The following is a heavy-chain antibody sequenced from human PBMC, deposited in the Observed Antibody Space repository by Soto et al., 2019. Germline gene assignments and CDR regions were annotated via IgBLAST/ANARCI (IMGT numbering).Heavy chain of an antibody. CDR1: GGSFSGYY. Sequence: SETLSLTCAVYGGSFSGYYWSRLRQPPGKGLEWIGEINHSGSPNYNPSLKSRVTISVDTSKNQFSLKMTSVTAADTAVYYCATANWSHHYFDPWGQGTTVTVSS. CDR3: ATANWSHHYFDP. D-gene: IGHD1-1*01. CDR2: INHSGSP. J-gene: IGHJ6*02. V-gene: IGHV4-34*01.